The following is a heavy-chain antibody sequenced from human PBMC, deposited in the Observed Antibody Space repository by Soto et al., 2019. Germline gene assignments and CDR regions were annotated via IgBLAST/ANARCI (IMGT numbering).Heavy chain of an antibody. V-gene: IGHV4-39*01. J-gene: IGHJ4*02. CDR3: AARRYYGSGSYFY. CDR2: IYYSGST. CDR1: GGSISSSSYY. Sequence: SETLSLTCTVSGGSISSSSYYWGWIRQPPGKGLEWIGSIYYSGSTYYNPSLKSRVTISVDTSKNQFSLKLSSVTAADTAVYYCAARRYYGSGSYFYWGQGTLVTVSS. D-gene: IGHD3-10*01.